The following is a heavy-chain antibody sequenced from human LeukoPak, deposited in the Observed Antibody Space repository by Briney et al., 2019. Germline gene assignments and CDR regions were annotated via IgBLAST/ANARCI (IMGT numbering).Heavy chain of an antibody. J-gene: IGHJ4*01. V-gene: IGHV1-18*04. CDR1: GYTFTSYG. CDR3: ARMTVLLWFGEFDD. Sequence: ASVKVSCKASGYTFTSYGISWVRRAPGQGLEWMGWISAYNGDTNYAQKLQGRVTMTTDTSTSTAYMELRSLRSDDTAVYYCARMTVLLWFGEFDDWGQGTLVTVSS. D-gene: IGHD3-10*01. CDR2: ISAYNGDT.